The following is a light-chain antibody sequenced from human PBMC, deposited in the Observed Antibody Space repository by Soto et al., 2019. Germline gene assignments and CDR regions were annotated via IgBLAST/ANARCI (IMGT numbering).Light chain of an antibody. CDR3: SSYTSSSALVV. CDR1: SSDIGGYNL. CDR2: DVS. Sequence: QSALTQPASVSGSPGQSITISCTGTSSDIGGYNLVSWYQQHPGKAPKLMIYDVSNRPSGVSNRFSGSKSGNTASLTISGLQAEDESDYYCSSYTSSSALVVFGTGTKVPS. V-gene: IGLV2-14*01. J-gene: IGLJ1*01.